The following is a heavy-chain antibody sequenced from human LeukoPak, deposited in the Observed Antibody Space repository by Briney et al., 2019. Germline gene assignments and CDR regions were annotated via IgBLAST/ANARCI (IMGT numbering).Heavy chain of an antibody. CDR1: GGTFSSYA. V-gene: IGHV1-69*04. CDR3: ARDLESYYDSSGYSPFDY. J-gene: IGHJ4*02. Sequence: SVKVSCKASGGTFSSYAISWVRQAPGQGLEWMGRIIPILGIANYAQKFQGRVTITADKSTSTAYMELSSLRSEDTAVYYCARDLESYYDSSGYSPFDYWGQGTLVTASS. CDR2: IIPILGIA. D-gene: IGHD3-22*01.